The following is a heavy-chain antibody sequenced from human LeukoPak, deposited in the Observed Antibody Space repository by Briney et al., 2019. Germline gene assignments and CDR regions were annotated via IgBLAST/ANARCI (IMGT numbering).Heavy chain of an antibody. Sequence: SETLSLTCTVSGVSINDFYWTWIRQSPGNGLEWIGYIYYDGSTDYNPSLKSRVTMSIDTSRSQFSLKLNSVTAADTAVYYCTKVGLSGLFGYWGQGALVTVSS. V-gene: IGHV4-59*01. D-gene: IGHD3-10*01. CDR2: IYYDGST. J-gene: IGHJ4*02. CDR1: GVSINDFY. CDR3: TKVGLSGLFGY.